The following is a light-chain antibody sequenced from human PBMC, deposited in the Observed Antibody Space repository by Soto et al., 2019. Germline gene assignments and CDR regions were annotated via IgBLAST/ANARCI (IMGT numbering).Light chain of an antibody. CDR2: GAS. V-gene: IGKV3-15*01. CDR3: QQYNNWPPKT. Sequence: EIVMTHSPATLSVSPCERATLSRSASQSVSSNLARYQQKPGQAPRLLIYGASTRASGISARFSGSGSGTEFTLTISSLQSEDFAVYYCQQYNNWPPKTFGQGTKVDIK. J-gene: IGKJ1*01. CDR1: QSVSSN.